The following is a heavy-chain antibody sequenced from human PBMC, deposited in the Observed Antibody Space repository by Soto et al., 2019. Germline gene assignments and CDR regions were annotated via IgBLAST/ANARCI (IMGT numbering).Heavy chain of an antibody. CDR2: IWYDGSNK. J-gene: IGHJ6*02. CDR3: ARVPWSYYYYGMDV. V-gene: IGHV3-33*01. Sequence: QVQLVESGGGVVQPGRSLRLSCAASGFTFSSYGMHWVRQAPGKGLEWVAVIWYDGSNKYYADSVKGRFTISRDNSKNTLYLQMNSLRAEDTAVYYCARVPWSYYYYGMDVWGQGTTVTVSS. CDR1: GFTFSSYG. D-gene: IGHD2-8*01.